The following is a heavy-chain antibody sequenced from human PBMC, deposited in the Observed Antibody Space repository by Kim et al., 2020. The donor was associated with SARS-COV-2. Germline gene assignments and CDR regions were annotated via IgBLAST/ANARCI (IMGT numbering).Heavy chain of an antibody. Sequence: ASVKVSCKASGYTFTSYDINWVRQAAGQGLQWMGWMNPENGKTGSDPEFQGRVTMTRDPSVSTAYMELTSLRSEDTALYYCATKFGHGANTLHYWGQGTL. V-gene: IGHV1-8*01. CDR1: GYTFTSYD. CDR2: MNPENGKT. CDR3: ATKFGHGANTLHY. J-gene: IGHJ4*02. D-gene: IGHD3-16*01.